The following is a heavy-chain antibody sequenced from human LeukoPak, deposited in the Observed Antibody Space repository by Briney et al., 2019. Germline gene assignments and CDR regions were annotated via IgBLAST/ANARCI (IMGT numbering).Heavy chain of an antibody. J-gene: IGHJ4*02. CDR1: GFSLSDYG. CDR2: IWYDGSKT. D-gene: IGHD2-2*01. CDR3: ARDYCSTASCLDY. V-gene: IGHV3-33*01. Sequence: GGSLRLSCAASGFSLSDYGMHWVRQAPGKGLEWVAVIWYDGSKTYYADSVKGRFTISRDDSKNTLYLQMNSLRAEDTAVYYCARDYCSTASCLDYWGQGTLVTVSS.